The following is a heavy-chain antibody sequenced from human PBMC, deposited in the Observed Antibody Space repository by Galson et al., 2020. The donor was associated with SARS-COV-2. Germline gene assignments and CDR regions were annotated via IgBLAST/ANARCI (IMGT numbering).Heavy chain of an antibody. V-gene: IGHV2-70*04. D-gene: IGHD6-19*01. CDR3: ARTTSSGWCFDS. Sequence: SGPTLVNPTQTLTLTCTFSGFSLTTNGLRVSWIRQPPGKALEWLARIDWDDDKFYSTSLQTRLAISKDTSKNQVVLTMTNVDPIDTGTYYCARTTSSGWCFDSWGQGTLVTVSS. CDR2: IDWDDDK. CDR1: GFSLTTNGLR. J-gene: IGHJ4*02.